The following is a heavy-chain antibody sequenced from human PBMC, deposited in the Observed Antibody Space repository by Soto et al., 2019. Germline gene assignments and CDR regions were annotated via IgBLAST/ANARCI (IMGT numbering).Heavy chain of an antibody. Sequence: PGGSLRLSCTASGFTFGDYAMSWVRQAPGKGLEWVGFIRSKAYGGTTEYAASVKGRFTISRDDSKSIAYLQMNSLKTEDTAVYYCTRVGYSNYVDYFDYWGQGTLVTVSS. J-gene: IGHJ4*02. V-gene: IGHV3-49*04. CDR3: TRVGYSNYVDYFDY. CDR2: IRSKAYGGTT. D-gene: IGHD4-4*01. CDR1: GFTFGDYA.